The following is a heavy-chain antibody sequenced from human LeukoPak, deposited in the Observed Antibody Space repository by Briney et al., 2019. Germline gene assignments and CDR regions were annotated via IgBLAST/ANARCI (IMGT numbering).Heavy chain of an antibody. V-gene: IGHV4-38-2*02. D-gene: IGHD2-8*01. Sequence: SETLSLTCTVSGYSISSGYYWGWIRQPPGKGLEWIGSIYHSGSTYYNPSLKSRVTISVDTSKNQFSLKLSSVTAAGTAMYYCARAVLATKSEHWFDSWGQGTLVTVSS. CDR2: IYHSGST. CDR3: ARAVLATKSEHWFDS. J-gene: IGHJ5*01. CDR1: GYSISSGYY.